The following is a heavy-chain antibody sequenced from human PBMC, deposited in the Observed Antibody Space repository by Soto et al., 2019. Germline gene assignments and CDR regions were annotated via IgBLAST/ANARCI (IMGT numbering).Heavy chain of an antibody. CDR3: AKMRGMQVWDYALDY. CDR2: VFGAGGGP. V-gene: IGHV3-23*01. D-gene: IGHD2-2*01. Sequence: EVQLLESGGDLVQPGGSLRLSCAASGFTFSSFAMSWVRQAPGKGLEWVSRVFGAGGGPDYADSVKGRFTISRDNSKNTLYLQMSSLRVEDSAVYSCAKMRGMQVWDYALDYWGQGTLVTVSS. CDR1: GFTFSSFA. J-gene: IGHJ4*02.